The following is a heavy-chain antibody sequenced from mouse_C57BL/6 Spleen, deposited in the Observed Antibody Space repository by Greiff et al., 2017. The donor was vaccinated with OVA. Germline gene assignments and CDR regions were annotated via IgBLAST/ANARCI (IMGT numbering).Heavy chain of an antibody. Sequence: EVKVVESGGDLVKPGGSLKLSCAASGFTFSSYGMSWVRQTPDKRLEWVATISSGGSYTYYPDSVKGRFTISRDNAKNTLYLQMSSLKSEDTAMYYCARQGREGSSPFDYWGQGTTLTVSS. CDR1: GFTFSSYG. J-gene: IGHJ2*01. CDR3: ARQGREGSSPFDY. V-gene: IGHV5-6*01. CDR2: ISSGGSYT. D-gene: IGHD1-1*01.